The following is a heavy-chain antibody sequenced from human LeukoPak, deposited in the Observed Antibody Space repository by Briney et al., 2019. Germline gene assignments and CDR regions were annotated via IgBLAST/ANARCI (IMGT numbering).Heavy chain of an antibody. CDR3: TRLRDGYDSDY. Sequence: GGSLRLSCAASGFTFSGYWMSWVRQAPGKGLEWVANIQQDGSEKYYVDSVKGRFTISRDNAKNSLYLQMNTLRAEDTAMYYCTRLRDGYDSDYWGQGTLVTVSS. J-gene: IGHJ4*02. CDR1: GFTFSGYW. CDR2: IQQDGSEK. V-gene: IGHV3-7*03. D-gene: IGHD5-24*01.